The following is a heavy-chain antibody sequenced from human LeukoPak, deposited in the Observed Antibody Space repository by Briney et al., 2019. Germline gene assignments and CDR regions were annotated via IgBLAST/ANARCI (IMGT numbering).Heavy chain of an antibody. Sequence: PGGSLRLSCSASGFTFSNYAMHWVRQAPGKGLEWVAVISYDGSNKYYVDSVKGRFTISRDNSKNTLYLQMNSLRAEDTAVYYCAKDTSGPLDYYYGMDVWGQGTTVTVSS. CDR2: ISYDGSNK. CDR1: GFTFSNYA. D-gene: IGHD5-12*01. J-gene: IGHJ6*02. CDR3: AKDTSGPLDYYYGMDV. V-gene: IGHV3-30-3*01.